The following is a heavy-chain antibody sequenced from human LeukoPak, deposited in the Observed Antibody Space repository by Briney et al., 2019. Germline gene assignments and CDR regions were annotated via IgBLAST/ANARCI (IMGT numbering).Heavy chain of an antibody. CDR3: ARDTRGYVSQTFDI. CDR1: GGTFSSYA. CDR2: ISAYNANI. V-gene: IGHV1-18*01. Sequence: ASVKVSCKASGGTFSSYAISWVRQAPGQGLEWMGWISAYNANINYAQKLQGRVTMTKDTSTSTAYMELRSLRSDDTAVYYCARDTRGYVSQTFDIWGQGTMVTVSS. J-gene: IGHJ3*02. D-gene: IGHD5-18*01.